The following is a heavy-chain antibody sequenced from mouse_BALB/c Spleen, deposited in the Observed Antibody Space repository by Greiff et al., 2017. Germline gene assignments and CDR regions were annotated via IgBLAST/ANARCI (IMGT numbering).Heavy chain of an antibody. CDR3: ARGGSWYYAMDY. V-gene: IGHV3-2*02. Sequence: EVKLVESGPGLVKPSQSLSLTCTVTGYSITSDYAWNWIRQFPGNKLEWMGYISYSGSTSYNPSLKSRISITRDTSKNQFFLQLNSVTTEDTATYYCARGGSWYYAMDYWGQGTSVTVSS. CDR2: ISYSGST. J-gene: IGHJ4*01. CDR1: GYSITSDYA.